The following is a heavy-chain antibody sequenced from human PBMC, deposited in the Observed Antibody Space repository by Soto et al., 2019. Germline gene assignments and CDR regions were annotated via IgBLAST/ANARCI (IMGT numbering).Heavy chain of an antibody. J-gene: IGHJ4*02. D-gene: IGHD2-15*01. Sequence: KTGGSLRLSCASSGFTFASYNMLWVRQAPGKGLEWVASISHHSDYIYHADSVKGRFTVSRDNAKNSLFLHMNSPRADDTAVYYCAIARVVGSSLDHWGQGTLVTVSS. CDR3: AIARVVGSSLDH. CDR2: ISHHSDYI. V-gene: IGHV3-21*01. CDR1: GFTFASYN.